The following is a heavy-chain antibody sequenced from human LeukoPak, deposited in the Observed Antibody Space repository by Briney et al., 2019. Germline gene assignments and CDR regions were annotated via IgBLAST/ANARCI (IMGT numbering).Heavy chain of an antibody. CDR2: INWNGGST. D-gene: IGHD2-2*01. J-gene: IGHJ6*03. V-gene: IGHV3-20*04. CDR3: ARDRVFPVPAANYYYYYMDV. Sequence: GGSPRLSCAASGFTFDDYGMSWVRQAPGKGLEWVSGINWNGGSTGYADSVKGRFTISRDNAKNSLYLQMNSLRAEDTALYYCARDRVFPVPAANYYYYYMDVWGKGTTVTVSS. CDR1: GFTFDDYG.